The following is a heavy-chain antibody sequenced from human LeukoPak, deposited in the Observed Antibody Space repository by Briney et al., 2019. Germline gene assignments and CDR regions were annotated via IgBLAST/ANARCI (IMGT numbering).Heavy chain of an antibody. V-gene: IGHV4-59*08. J-gene: IGHJ4*02. D-gene: IGHD2-15*01. Sequence: SETLSLTCTVSGGSISSYYWSWIRQPPGKGLEWIGYIYYSGSTNYNPSLKSRVTISVDTSKNQFSLKLSSVTAADTAVYYCARRALGYCSGGSCYFDYWGQGTLVTVSS. CDR2: IYYSGST. CDR1: GGSISSYY. CDR3: ARRALGYCSGGSCYFDY.